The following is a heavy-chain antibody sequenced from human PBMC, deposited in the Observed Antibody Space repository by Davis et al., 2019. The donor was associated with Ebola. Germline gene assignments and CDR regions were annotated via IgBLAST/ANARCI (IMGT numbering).Heavy chain of an antibody. CDR1: GDSVSGSGGA. D-gene: IGHD5-12*01. V-gene: IGHV6-1*01. Sequence: HSQTLSLTCAISGDSVSGSGGAWNWVRQSPSGGLEWLGRTYYTSKWYNDYAESVISRITINADTSKNQFSLHLNSVTPDDTAVYYCTRGWLRGWFDPWGQGTLVTVSS. CDR2: TYYTSKWYN. CDR3: TRGWLRGWFDP. J-gene: IGHJ5*02.